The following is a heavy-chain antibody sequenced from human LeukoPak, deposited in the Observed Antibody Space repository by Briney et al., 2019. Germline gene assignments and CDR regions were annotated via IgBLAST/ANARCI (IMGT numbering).Heavy chain of an antibody. V-gene: IGHV6-1*01. CDR2: TYYRSKWYN. J-gene: IGHJ4*02. Sequence: TSQTLSLTCAISGDSVSSNSAAWNWIRQSPSRGLEWLGRTYYRSKWYNDYAVSVKSRITIIPDTSKNQFSLQLNSVTPEDTAVYYCARGGSIAAAGPLDYWGQGTLVTVSS. CDR1: GDSVSSNSAA. D-gene: IGHD6-13*01. CDR3: ARGGSIAAAGPLDY.